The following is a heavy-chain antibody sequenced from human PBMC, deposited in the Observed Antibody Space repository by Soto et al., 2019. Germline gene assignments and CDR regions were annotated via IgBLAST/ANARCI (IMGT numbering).Heavy chain of an antibody. V-gene: IGHV1-69*02. CDR2: IIPILGIA. D-gene: IGHD6-13*01. CDR1: GGTFSSYT. J-gene: IGHJ6*02. Sequence: GASVKVSCKASGGTFSSYTISWVRQAPGQGLEWMGRIIPILGIANYAQKFQGRVTITADKSTSTAYMELSSLRSEDTAVYYCASKLWVAAAGRANYYGMDVWGQGTTVTVSS. CDR3: ASKLWVAAAGRANYYGMDV.